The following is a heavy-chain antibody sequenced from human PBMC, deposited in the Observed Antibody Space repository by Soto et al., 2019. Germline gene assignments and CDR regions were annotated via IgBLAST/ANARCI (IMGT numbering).Heavy chain of an antibody. V-gene: IGHV4-30-4*08. CDR2: IHYSGSI. CDR1: GGSISYEYYH. J-gene: IGHJ6*02. D-gene: IGHD2-21*02. Sequence: QVQLQQSGPGLVKPSQTLSLTCTVSGGSISYEYYHWTWIRQSPGKGLEWIGYIHYSGSIIYNPSFKSRVTISVETSKNQFSRQLSSVTAADTAVYFCAREDDGGDRDYYGLDVWGQGTTVTVSS. CDR3: AREDDGGDRDYYGLDV.